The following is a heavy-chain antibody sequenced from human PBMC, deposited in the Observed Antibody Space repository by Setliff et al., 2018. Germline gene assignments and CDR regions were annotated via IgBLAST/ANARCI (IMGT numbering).Heavy chain of an antibody. CDR3: GRAIDSTGYCPNF. CDR1: GYTFSDYY. D-gene: IGHD3-22*01. CDR2: INAKGGGT. J-gene: IGHJ4*02. V-gene: IGHV1-2*02. Sequence: ASVKFSCKTSGYTFSDYYMYWVRQAPGQGLEWMGWINAKGGGTTYAQKFQGRVTMTRDTSITTAYMELSSLRSDDTAVYYCGRAIDSTGYCPNFWGQGTLVTVSS.